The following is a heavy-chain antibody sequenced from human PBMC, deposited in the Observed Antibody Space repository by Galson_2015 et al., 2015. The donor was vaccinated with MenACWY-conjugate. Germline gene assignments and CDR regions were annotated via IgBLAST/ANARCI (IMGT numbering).Heavy chain of an antibody. CDR1: GFTFSTYS. CDR2: ISSSSYTI. V-gene: IGHV3-48*04. CDR3: ARRVYNILTGYNYYGMDV. Sequence: SLRLSCAASGFTFSTYSMNWVRQAPGKGLEWVSYISSSSYTIYYADSVKGRFTISRDDARNSLYLQMNSLRADDTAMYYCARRVYNILTGYNYYGMDVWGQGTTVTVSS. D-gene: IGHD3-9*01. J-gene: IGHJ6*02.